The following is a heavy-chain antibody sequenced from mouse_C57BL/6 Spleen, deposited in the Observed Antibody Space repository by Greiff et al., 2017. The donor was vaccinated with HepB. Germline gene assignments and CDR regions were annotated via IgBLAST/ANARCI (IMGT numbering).Heavy chain of an antibody. CDR2: IYPGDGDT. Sequence: VKLVESGPELVKPGASVKISCKASGYAFSSSWMNWVKQRPGKGLEWIGRIYPGDGDTNYNGKFKGKATLTADKSSSTAYMQLSSLTSEDSAVYFCARQLRLRGYYYAMDYWGQGTSVTVSS. J-gene: IGHJ4*01. V-gene: IGHV1-82*01. CDR3: ARQLRLRGYYYAMDY. D-gene: IGHD3-2*02. CDR1: GYAFSSSW.